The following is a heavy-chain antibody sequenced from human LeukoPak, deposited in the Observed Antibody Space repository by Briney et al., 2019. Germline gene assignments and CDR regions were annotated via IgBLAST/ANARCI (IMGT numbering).Heavy chain of an antibody. Sequence: GGSLRLSCAASGFTFSNYWMIWVRQAPGKGLERVANIREDGSEQYYVDSVKGRFTISRDNAKNSLYLQMNSLRDEDTAVYYCARDRDGSIPVVRGVEFDFWGQGTLVTVSS. CDR1: GFTFSNYW. CDR2: IREDGSEQ. D-gene: IGHD3-10*01. J-gene: IGHJ4*02. CDR3: ARDRDGSIPVVRGVEFDF. V-gene: IGHV3-7*01.